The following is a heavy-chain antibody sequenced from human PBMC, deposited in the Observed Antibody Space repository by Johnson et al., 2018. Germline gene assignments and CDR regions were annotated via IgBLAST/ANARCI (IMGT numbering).Heavy chain of an antibody. J-gene: IGHJ3*02. Sequence: QVQLVQSGAEVKKPGASVKVSCKASGYTFTSYDINWVRPATGQGLEWMGWMTPNSGNTGYAQKLQGRVTMTRNPSISTAYMELSSLRSEDTAVYYSARAGLYDAFDIWGQGTMVTVSS. V-gene: IGHV1-8*01. CDR1: GYTFTSYD. CDR2: MTPNSGNT. CDR3: ARAGLYDAFDI. D-gene: IGHD3/OR15-3a*01.